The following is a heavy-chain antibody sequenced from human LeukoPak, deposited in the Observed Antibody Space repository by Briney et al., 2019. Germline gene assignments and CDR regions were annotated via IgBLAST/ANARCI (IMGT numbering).Heavy chain of an antibody. CDR2: IYPGDSDT. J-gene: IGHJ4*02. CDR1: GYSFSNDW. V-gene: IGHV5-51*01. D-gene: IGHD2-15*01. CDR3: ARRGCNGGSCYAY. Sequence: GESLKISCKGSGYSFSNDWIGWVRQIPGKGLEWMGIIYPGDSDTRYSPSFQGQVTISADKSISTAYLQWSSLGAADTAVYYCARRGCNGGSCYAYWGQGTLVTVSS.